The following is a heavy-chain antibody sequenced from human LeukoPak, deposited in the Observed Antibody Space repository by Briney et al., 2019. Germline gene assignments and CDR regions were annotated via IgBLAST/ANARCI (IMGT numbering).Heavy chain of an antibody. CDR2: INQDGSDK. Sequence: GGSLRLSCAASGFTFSSYWMSWVRQAPGKGLEWVAKINQDGSDKYYVDSVKGRFTISRDNAKNSLFLQMNRLRAEDTAVYYCAIHSSGWLYYFDYWGQGTLVTVSS. D-gene: IGHD6-19*01. CDR3: AIHSSGWLYYFDY. V-gene: IGHV3-7*03. CDR1: GFTFSSYW. J-gene: IGHJ4*02.